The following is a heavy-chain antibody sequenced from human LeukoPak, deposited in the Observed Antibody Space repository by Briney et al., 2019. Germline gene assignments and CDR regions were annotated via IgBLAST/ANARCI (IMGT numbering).Heavy chain of an antibody. D-gene: IGHD6-19*01. CDR3: ARAGDSSGWNYYYYMDV. CDR1: GFTFSSYA. V-gene: IGHV4-30-2*01. J-gene: IGHJ6*03. Sequence: LRLSCAASGFTFSSYAMSWIRQPPGKGLEWIGYIYHSGSTYYNPSLKSRVTISVDRSKNQFSLKLSSVTAADTAVYYCARAGDSSGWNYYYYMDVWGKGTTVTVSS. CDR2: IYHSGST.